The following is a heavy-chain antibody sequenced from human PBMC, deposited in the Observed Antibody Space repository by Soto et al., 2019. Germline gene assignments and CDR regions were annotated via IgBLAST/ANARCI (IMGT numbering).Heavy chain of an antibody. CDR3: AKDRGGSNYYYYGMDV. CDR2: ISYDGSNK. D-gene: IGHD1-26*01. V-gene: IGHV3-30*18. Sequence: QVQLVESGGGVVKPGRSLRLSCAASGFTFSNYGMHWVRQAPGKGLECVAVISYDGSNKYYADSVKGRFTISRDNSQNTLYLQMNSLRAEDTAVFYCAKDRGGSNYYYYGMDVWGQGTTVTVSS. CDR1: GFTFSNYG. J-gene: IGHJ6*02.